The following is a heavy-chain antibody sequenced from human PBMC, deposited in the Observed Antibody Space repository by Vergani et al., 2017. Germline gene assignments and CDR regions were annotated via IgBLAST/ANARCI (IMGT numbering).Heavy chain of an antibody. D-gene: IGHD4-17*01. CDR1: GFTFDDYA. CDR2: ISWNSDNI. Sequence: EVQLVESGGGLVQPGRSLRLSCAASGFTFDDYAMHWVRQTPGKGLEWVSGISWNSDNIAYADSVKGRFTISRDNAKNSLYLQMNSLRAEDTAVYYCAKDRDYGDSYHDAFDIWGQGTMVTVSS. J-gene: IGHJ3*02. CDR3: AKDRDYGDSYHDAFDI. V-gene: IGHV3-9*01.